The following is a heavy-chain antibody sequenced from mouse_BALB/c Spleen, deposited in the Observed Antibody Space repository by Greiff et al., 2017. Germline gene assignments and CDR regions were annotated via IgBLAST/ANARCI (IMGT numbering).Heavy chain of an antibody. D-gene: IGHD3-3*01. CDR2: IYPGSGST. Sequence: LQQPGSELVRPGASVKLSCKASGYTFTSYWMHWVKQRPGQGLEWIGNIYPGSGSTNYDEKFKSKATLTVDTSSSTAYMQLSSLTSEDSAVYYCTREGGRGAMDYWGQGTSVTVSS. CDR3: TREGGRGAMDY. J-gene: IGHJ4*01. V-gene: IGHV1S22*01. CDR1: GYTFTSYW.